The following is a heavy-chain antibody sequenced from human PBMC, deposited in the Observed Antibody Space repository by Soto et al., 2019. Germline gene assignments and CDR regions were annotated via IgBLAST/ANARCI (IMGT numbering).Heavy chain of an antibody. CDR1: VGSVSSGSYY. J-gene: IGHJ4*02. Sequence: QVQLQESGPGLVKPSETLSLTCTVSVGSVSSGSYYWSWIRQPPGKGLEWIGYIYYSGSTNYNPSLKSRVTISVDTSKNQFSLKLSSVTAADTAVYYCARDQGAAIDYWGQGTLVTVSS. CDR2: IYYSGST. CDR3: ARDQGAAIDY. V-gene: IGHV4-61*01.